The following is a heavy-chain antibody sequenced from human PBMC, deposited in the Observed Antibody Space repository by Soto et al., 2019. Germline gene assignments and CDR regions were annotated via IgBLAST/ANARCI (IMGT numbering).Heavy chain of an antibody. Sequence: QVQLVQSGAEVKKPGSSVKVSCKASGGTFSTYAISWVRQAPGQGLEWVVGIIPIFGTANYAQKFQGRVTITADESTSTAYMELSSLRSEDTAVYYCARAAYSYGTAYLSYYYGMDVWGQGTTVTVSS. D-gene: IGHD5-18*01. V-gene: IGHV1-69*01. J-gene: IGHJ6*02. CDR3: ARAAYSYGTAYLSYYYGMDV. CDR1: GGTFSTYA. CDR2: IIPIFGTA.